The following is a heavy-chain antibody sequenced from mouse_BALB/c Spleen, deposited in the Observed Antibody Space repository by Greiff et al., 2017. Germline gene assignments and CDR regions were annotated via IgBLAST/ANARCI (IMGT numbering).Heavy chain of an antibody. V-gene: IGHV5-6-5*01. CDR1: GFTFSSYA. Sequence: EVMLVESGGGLVKPGGSLKLSCAASGFTFSSYAMSWVRQTPEKRLEWVASISSGGSTYYPDSVKGRFTISRDNARNILYLQMSSLRSEDTAMYYCARGQGWLRWYFDVWGAGTTVTVSS. CDR2: ISSGGST. D-gene: IGHD2-2*01. CDR3: ARGQGWLRWYFDV. J-gene: IGHJ1*01.